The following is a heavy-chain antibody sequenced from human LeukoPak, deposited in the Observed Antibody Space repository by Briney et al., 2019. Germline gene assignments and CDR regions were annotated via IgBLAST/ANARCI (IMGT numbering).Heavy chain of an antibody. D-gene: IGHD7-27*01. J-gene: IGHJ4*02. V-gene: IGHV5-51*01. CDR3: ARTGPTTNVYFDY. CDR1: GYSFTSYW. CDR2: IYPGDSDT. Sequence: GESLKISCKGSGYSFTSYWIGWVRQMPGKGLEWMGIIYPGDSDTRYSPSFQGQVTISADKSISTAYLQWSSPKASDTAMYYCARTGPTTNVYFDYWGQGTLVTVSS.